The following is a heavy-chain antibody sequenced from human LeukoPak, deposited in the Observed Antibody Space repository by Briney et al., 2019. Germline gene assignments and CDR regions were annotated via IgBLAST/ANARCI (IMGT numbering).Heavy chain of an antibody. Sequence: SETLSLTCTVSGYSTTSGYFWGWIRQPPGKGLEWIGSIHHSGSTYYNPSLKSRITISIDTSKNQFSLKLSSVTAADTAVYYCARVAGDFWSGYYFDYWGQGTLVTVSS. CDR2: IHHSGST. D-gene: IGHD3-3*01. V-gene: IGHV4-38-2*02. CDR3: ARVAGDFWSGYYFDY. J-gene: IGHJ4*02. CDR1: GYSTTSGYF.